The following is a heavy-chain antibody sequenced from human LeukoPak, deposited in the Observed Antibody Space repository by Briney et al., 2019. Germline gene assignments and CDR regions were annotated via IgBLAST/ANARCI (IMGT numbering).Heavy chain of an antibody. J-gene: IGHJ4*02. V-gene: IGHV3-48*04. CDR1: EFTFSSYG. Sequence: GGSLRLSCAVSEFTFSSYGMNWVRQAPGKGLEWVSYISSSSGTIYYADSVKGRFTISRDNAKNSLYLQMNSLRAEDTAVYYCARVAVIVVEYYFDYWGQGTLVTVSS. D-gene: IGHD3-22*01. CDR2: ISSSSGTI. CDR3: ARVAVIVVEYYFDY.